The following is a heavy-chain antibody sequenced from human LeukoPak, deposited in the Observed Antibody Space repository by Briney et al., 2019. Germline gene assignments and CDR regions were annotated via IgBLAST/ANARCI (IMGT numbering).Heavy chain of an antibody. CDR1: GFTFSSYW. CDR3: ARRAGAYSHPYDY. V-gene: IGHV3-7*03. Sequence: GGSLRLSCAASGFTFSSYWMTWARQAPGKGLEWVANINQDESEKYYVDSVKGRFTISRDNAKNSLYLQMNSLRAEDTAVYYCARRAGAYSHPYDYWGQGTLVTVSS. CDR2: INQDESEK. J-gene: IGHJ4*02. D-gene: IGHD4/OR15-4a*01.